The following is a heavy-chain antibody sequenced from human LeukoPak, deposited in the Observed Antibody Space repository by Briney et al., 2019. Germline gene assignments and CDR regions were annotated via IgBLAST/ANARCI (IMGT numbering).Heavy chain of an antibody. CDR3: ARDYGGSSPFDY. V-gene: IGHV3-48*03. Sequence: GGPLRLSCEASGFTFSSYEMHGVRQALAKGLEWVSYISRRGSTIYYADSVKGRITISRENAKNSLYLQMNSLRAEDTAVYYCARDYGGSSPFDYWGQGTLVSVSS. CDR2: ISRRGSTI. CDR1: GFTFSSYE. J-gene: IGHJ4*02. D-gene: IGHD4-23*01.